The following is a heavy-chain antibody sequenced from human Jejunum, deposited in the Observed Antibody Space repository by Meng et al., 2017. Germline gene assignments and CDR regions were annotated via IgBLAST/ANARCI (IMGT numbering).Heavy chain of an antibody. CDR3: AKLIPN. D-gene: IGHD2-2*01. CDR2: ISAGDGTA. CDR1: GFTFSSHS. V-gene: IGHV3-23*01. Sequence: GESLKISCAASGFTFSSHSMSWVRQAPGKGLEWVSSISAGDGTAYYADSVKGRFTISRDNSENTLYLQMNSLRAEDTAVYYCAKLIPNWGQGTVVTVSS. J-gene: IGHJ4*03.